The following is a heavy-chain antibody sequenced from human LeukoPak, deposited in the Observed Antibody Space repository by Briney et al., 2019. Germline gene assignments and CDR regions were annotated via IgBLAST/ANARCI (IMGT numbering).Heavy chain of an antibody. Sequence: GGSLRLSCAASGFTFSTYWMSWVRQAPGKGLEWVANIKPDGSEEYYVDSVEGRFTISRDNAKNSLYLQMNSLRAEDTAIYYCVRAGTSGWDYYNYAMDVWGQGTTVTVSS. D-gene: IGHD6-19*01. V-gene: IGHV3-7*01. CDR1: GFTFSTYW. CDR3: VRAGTSGWDYYNYAMDV. CDR2: IKPDGSEE. J-gene: IGHJ6*02.